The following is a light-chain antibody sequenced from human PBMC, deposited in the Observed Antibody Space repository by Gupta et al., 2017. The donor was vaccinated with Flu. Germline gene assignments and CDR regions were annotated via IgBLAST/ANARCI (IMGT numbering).Light chain of an antibody. CDR1: QSVSSSY. J-gene: IGKJ2*03. CDR2: GAS. Sequence: EIVLTQSPGTLSLSPGERATLSCRASQSVSSSYLAWYQQKPGQAPRLLINGASSRATGIPDRFSSSGGGRDFSLTISRLVQEDDAVYYCRQHGSSPPYSFGQGTKVEIK. CDR3: RQHGSSPPYS. V-gene: IGKV3-20*01.